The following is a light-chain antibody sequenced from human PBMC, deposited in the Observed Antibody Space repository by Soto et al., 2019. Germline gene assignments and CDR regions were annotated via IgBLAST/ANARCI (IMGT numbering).Light chain of an antibody. V-gene: IGKV3-11*01. J-gene: IGKJ5*01. Sequence: EIALTQSPATRSLSAGERATLSCGASQNIGTYLAWSQQKPGQAPTLLIYDASHRATGVPARFSGSGSGTDFTLTVSSLENEDFAVYYCQQRSVWPVTFGQGTRLEIK. CDR2: DAS. CDR3: QQRSVWPVT. CDR1: QNIGTY.